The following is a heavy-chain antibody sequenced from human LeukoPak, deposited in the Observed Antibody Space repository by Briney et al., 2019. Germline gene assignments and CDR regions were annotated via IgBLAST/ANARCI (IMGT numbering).Heavy chain of an antibody. CDR1: GFTFSSYS. CDR2: ISSSSSYI. CDR3: TRGTLNIPGEHGAFDY. Sequence: GGSLRLSCAASGFTFSSYSMNWVRQAPGKGLEWVSSISSSSSYIYYADSVKGRFTISRDNAKNSLYLQMNSLRAEDTAVYYCTRGTLNIPGEHGAFDYWGQGTLVTVSS. J-gene: IGHJ4*02. D-gene: IGHD1-14*01. V-gene: IGHV3-21*01.